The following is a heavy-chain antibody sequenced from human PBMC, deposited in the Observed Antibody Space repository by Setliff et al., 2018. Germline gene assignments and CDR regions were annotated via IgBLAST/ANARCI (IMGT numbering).Heavy chain of an antibody. CDR2: INAYNGNT. CDR1: GYAFNNYG. CDR3: SRLVRYCTTTTCQTLSGGEH. J-gene: IGHJ4*02. V-gene: IGHV1-18*01. Sequence: VASVKVSCKASGYAFNNYGIAWVRQAPGQGLEWMGWINAYNGNTFYAPKLQDRVTMTTDTSTATAYLGLRSLRSDDTALYFCSRLVRYCTTTTCQTLSGGEHWGQGTLVTVSS. D-gene: IGHD2-8*01.